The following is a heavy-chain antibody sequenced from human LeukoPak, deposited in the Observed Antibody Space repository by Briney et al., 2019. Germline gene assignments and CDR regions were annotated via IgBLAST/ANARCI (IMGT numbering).Heavy chain of an antibody. Sequence: GASVKVSCKASGYTFTGYYMHWVRQAPGQGLEWMGWINPNSGGTNYAQKFQGRATMTRDTSISTAYMELSRLRSDDTAVYYCARDPPKYSSSSAGDYWGQGTLVTVSS. CDR1: GYTFTGYY. J-gene: IGHJ4*02. CDR2: INPNSGGT. V-gene: IGHV1-2*02. CDR3: ARDPPKYSSSSAGDY. D-gene: IGHD6-6*01.